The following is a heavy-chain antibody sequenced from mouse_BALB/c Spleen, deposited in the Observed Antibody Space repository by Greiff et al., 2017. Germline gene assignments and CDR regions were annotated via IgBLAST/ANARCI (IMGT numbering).Heavy chain of an antibody. V-gene: IGHV1-54*01. J-gene: IGHJ4*01. Sequence: QVQLQQSGAELVRPGTSVKVSCKASGYAFTNYLIEWVKQRPGQGLEWIGVINPGSGGTNYNEKFKGKATLTADKSSSTAYMQLSSLTSDDSAVYFCARDWTTVVADYYAMDYWGQGTSVTVSS. D-gene: IGHD1-1*01. CDR1: GYAFTNYL. CDR2: INPGSGGT. CDR3: ARDWTTVVADYYAMDY.